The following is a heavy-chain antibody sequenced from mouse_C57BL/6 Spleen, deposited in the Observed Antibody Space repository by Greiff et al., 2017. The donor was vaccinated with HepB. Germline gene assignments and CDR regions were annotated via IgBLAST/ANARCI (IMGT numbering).Heavy chain of an antibody. CDR3: TTGLRRRYFDY. CDR1: GFNIKDDY. Sequence: VQLKQSGAELVRPGASVKLSCTASGFNIKDDYMHWVKQRPEQGLEWIGWIDPENGDTEYASKFQGKATITADTSSNTAYLQLSSLTSEDTAVYYCTTGLRRRYFDYWGQGTTLTVSS. J-gene: IGHJ2*01. D-gene: IGHD2-4*01. V-gene: IGHV14-4*01. CDR2: IDPENGDT.